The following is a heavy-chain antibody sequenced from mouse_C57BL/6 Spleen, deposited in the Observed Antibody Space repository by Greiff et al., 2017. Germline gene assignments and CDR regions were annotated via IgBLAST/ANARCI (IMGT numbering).Heavy chain of an antibody. D-gene: IGHD4-1*01. V-gene: IGHV1-64*01. CDR1: GYTFTSYW. J-gene: IGHJ2*01. Sequence: VQLQQSGAELVKPGDSVKLSCKASGYTFTSYWMHWVKQRPGQGLEWIGMIHPNSGSTNYNEKCKSKATMTVDKSSSTAYMQLSSLTSEDSAVYYCARSGMEKFDYWGQGTTLTVSS. CDR2: IHPNSGST. CDR3: ARSGMEKFDY.